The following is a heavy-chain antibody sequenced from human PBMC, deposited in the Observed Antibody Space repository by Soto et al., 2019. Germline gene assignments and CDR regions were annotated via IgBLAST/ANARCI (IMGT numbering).Heavy chain of an antibody. CDR2: ISWNSGSI. CDR3: AKDFVAVADNHFAFDI. V-gene: IGHV3-9*01. Sequence: PGGSLRLSCAASGFTFDDYAMHWVRQAPGKGLEWVSGISWNSGSIGYADSVKGRFTISRDNAKNSLYLQMNSLRAEDTALYYCAKDFVAVADNHFAFDIWGQGTMVIVSS. J-gene: IGHJ3*02. D-gene: IGHD6-19*01. CDR1: GFTFDDYA.